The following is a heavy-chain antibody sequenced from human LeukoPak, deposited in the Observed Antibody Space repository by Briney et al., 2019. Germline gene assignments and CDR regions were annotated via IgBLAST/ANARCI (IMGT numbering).Heavy chain of an antibody. D-gene: IGHD3-10*01. Sequence: GGSLRLSCAASGFTFSSYSMNWVRQAPGKGLEWVSYISSISSTIYYADSVKGRFTISRDNAKNSLYLQMNSLRAEDTAVYYCARAAMVRGVSYYYYGMDVWGQGTTVTVSS. CDR3: ARAAMVRGVSYYYYGMDV. CDR2: ISSISSTI. V-gene: IGHV3-48*01. CDR1: GFTFSSYS. J-gene: IGHJ6*02.